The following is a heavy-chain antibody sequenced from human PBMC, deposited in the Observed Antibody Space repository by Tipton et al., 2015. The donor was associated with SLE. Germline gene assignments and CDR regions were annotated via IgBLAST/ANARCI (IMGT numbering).Heavy chain of an antibody. CDR3: ARHHYSNYVHDY. Sequence: TLSLTCAVFGYSISRRYYWGWIRQPPGKGLEWIGSIYHSGSTYYNPSLKSRVTISVDTSKNQFSLKLSSVTAADTAVYYCARHHYSNYVHDYWGQGTLVTVSS. J-gene: IGHJ4*02. CDR1: GYSISRRYY. V-gene: IGHV4-38-2*01. D-gene: IGHD4-11*01. CDR2: IYHSGST.